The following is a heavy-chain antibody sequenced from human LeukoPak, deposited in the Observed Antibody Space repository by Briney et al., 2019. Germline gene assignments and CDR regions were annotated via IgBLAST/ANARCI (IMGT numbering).Heavy chain of an antibody. CDR3: AKVGVTTVHFEY. V-gene: IGHV3-23*01. J-gene: IGHJ4*02. Sequence: PGGSLRLSCAASRFTFSSYAMSWVRQAPGKGLEWVSAISGSGGSTYYADSVKGRFTISRDNSRNTPYLQMNSLRAEDTAVYYCAKVGVTTVHFEYWGQGTLVTVSS. CDR2: ISGSGGST. CDR1: RFTFSSYA. D-gene: IGHD4-11*01.